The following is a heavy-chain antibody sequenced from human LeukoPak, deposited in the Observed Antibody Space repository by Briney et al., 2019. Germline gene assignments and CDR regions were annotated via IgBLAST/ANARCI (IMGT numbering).Heavy chain of an antibody. D-gene: IGHD3-10*01. J-gene: IGHJ4*02. CDR1: GFTFDDYA. V-gene: IGHV3-9*03. CDR3: AKDSTWAMVRGYFDY. Sequence: PGRSLRLSCAASGFTFDDYAMHWVRQAPGKGLEWVSGISWNSGSIAYADSVKGRFTISGDNAKNSLYLQMNSLTSEDMALYYCAKDSTWAMVRGYFDYWGQGTLVTVSS. CDR2: ISWNSGSI.